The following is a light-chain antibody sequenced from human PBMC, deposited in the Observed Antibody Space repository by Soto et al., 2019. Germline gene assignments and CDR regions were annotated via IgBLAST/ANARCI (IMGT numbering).Light chain of an antibody. V-gene: IGKV1-5*01. CDR1: QSISRG. Sequence: DIQMTQSPSTVSASVGDRVTITCRASQSISRGLAWYQQKPGKAPNLLIYDASTLESGVPSRFSGSGSGTEFTLTISSLQSEDFATYWCQHYSIVWSFSQGTKVEI. CDR3: QHYSIVWS. CDR2: DAS. J-gene: IGKJ1*01.